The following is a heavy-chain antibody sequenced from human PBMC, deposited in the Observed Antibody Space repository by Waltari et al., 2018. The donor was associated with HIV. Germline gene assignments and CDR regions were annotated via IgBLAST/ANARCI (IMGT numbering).Heavy chain of an antibody. CDR3: AKDITPFINGSYEGGLDY. D-gene: IGHD1-26*01. CDR2: ISWNSGSI. CDR1: GFTFDDYA. J-gene: IGHJ4*02. V-gene: IGHV3-9*01. Sequence: EVQLVESGGGLVQPDRSLRLSCAASGFTFDDYAMHWVRQAPGKGLEWVSGISWNSGSIGYADSVKGRFTISRDNAKNSLYLQMNSLRAEDTALYYCAKDITPFINGSYEGGLDYWGQGTLVTVSS.